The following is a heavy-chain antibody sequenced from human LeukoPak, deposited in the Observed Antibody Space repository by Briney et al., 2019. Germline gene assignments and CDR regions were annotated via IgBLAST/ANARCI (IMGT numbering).Heavy chain of an antibody. V-gene: IGHV1-8*01. J-gene: IGHJ4*02. Sequence: ASVKVSCKASGHTFTSYDINWVRQATGQGLEWMGWMNPNSGNTGYAQKFQGRATMTRNTSISTAYMELSSLRSEDTAVYYCARGRGAARPGAYWGQGTLVTVSS. CDR3: ARGRGAARPGAY. CDR2: MNPNSGNT. CDR1: GHTFTSYD. D-gene: IGHD6-6*01.